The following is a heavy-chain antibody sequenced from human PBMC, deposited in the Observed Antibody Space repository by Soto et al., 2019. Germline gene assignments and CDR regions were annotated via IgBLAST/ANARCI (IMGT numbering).Heavy chain of an antibody. V-gene: IGHV1-3*01. CDR2: LNAANGDA. D-gene: IGHD6-19*01. CDR1: GYTFTSYA. CDR3: ARAQEYTSGWYPMAY. J-gene: IGHJ4*02. Sequence: QVQLVQSGAEVKKPGASVKVSCKASGYTFTSYAMHWVRQAPGQRLEWMGWLNAANGDARYSQNYQGRVTISRDTSATTAYMVLSSLRSEDTAVYYCARAQEYTSGWYPMAYWGQGTLVTVSS.